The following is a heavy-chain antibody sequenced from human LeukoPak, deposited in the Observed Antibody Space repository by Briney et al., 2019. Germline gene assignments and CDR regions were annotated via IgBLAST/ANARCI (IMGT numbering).Heavy chain of an antibody. Sequence: SETLSLTCTVSGGSISRSTYYWGWIRQPPGKGLEWIGSIYYSGSTYYNPSLKSRVTISVDTSKNQFSLKLSSMTAADTAVYYCARHLRARRLMDVWGKGTTVTVSS. V-gene: IGHV4-39*01. CDR3: ARHLRARRLMDV. D-gene: IGHD6-6*01. J-gene: IGHJ6*03. CDR1: GGSISRSTYY. CDR2: IYYSGST.